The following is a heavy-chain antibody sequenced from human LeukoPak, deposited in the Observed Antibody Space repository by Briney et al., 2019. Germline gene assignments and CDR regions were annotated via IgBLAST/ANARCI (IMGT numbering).Heavy chain of an antibody. CDR2: FSTSSSHI. D-gene: IGHD6-13*01. Sequence: GGSLRLSCAASGVTFCSYSMNWVREAPGKGMEWVSYFSTSSSHIYYADSVKGRFTISRDNAKNSLYLQMNSLRAEDTAVYYCARGGRESSWYWPYYYYMDVWGKGTTVTVSS. J-gene: IGHJ6*03. CDR1: GVTFCSYS. CDR3: ARGGRESSWYWPYYYYMDV. V-gene: IGHV3-21*01.